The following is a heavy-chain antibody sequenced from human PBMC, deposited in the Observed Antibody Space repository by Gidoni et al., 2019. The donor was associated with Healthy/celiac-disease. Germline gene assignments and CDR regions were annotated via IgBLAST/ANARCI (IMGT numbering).Heavy chain of an antibody. CDR2: IYWNDDN. CDR3: AHRLGVVVPAAIYFDY. J-gene: IGHJ4*02. D-gene: IGHD2-2*01. V-gene: IGHV2-5*01. Sequence: QITLKESGPTLVKPTQTLTLTCTFSGFSLSTSGVGVGWIRQPPGKALEWLALIYWNDDNRYSPSLKSRLTITKDTSKNQVVLTMTNMDPVDTATYYCAHRLGVVVPAAIYFDYWGQGTLVTVSS. CDR1: GFSLSTSGVG.